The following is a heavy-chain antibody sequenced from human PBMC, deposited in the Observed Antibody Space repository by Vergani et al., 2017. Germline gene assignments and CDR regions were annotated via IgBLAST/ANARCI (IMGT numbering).Heavy chain of an antibody. J-gene: IGHJ2*01. V-gene: IGHV4-30-2*01. CDR3: ARVSPGSRLYWYFDL. Sequence: QLQLQESGSGLVKPSQTLSLTCAVSGGSISSGGYSWSWIRQPPGKGLEWIGYIYHSGSTYYNPSLKSRVTISVDRSKNQFSPKLSSVTDADTAVYYCARVSPGSRLYWYFDLWGRGTLVTVSS. CDR2: IYHSGST. CDR1: GGSISSGGYS. D-gene: IGHD6-13*01.